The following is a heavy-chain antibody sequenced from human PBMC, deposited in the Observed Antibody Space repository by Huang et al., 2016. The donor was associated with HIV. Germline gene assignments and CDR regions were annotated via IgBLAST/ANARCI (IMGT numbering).Heavy chain of an antibody. V-gene: IGHV3-30*02. CDR2: IRSDATDK. J-gene: IGHJ4*02. CDR1: GFTFATYG. Sequence: QVQLVESGGGVVQPGGSLRLSGPASGFTFATYGMHWVRQAPGKGLEWVAFIRSDATDKYYADSVKGRFTASRDNSKNTLFLHMNSLRPEDTALYYCAKIPPLHANLATSGPGPVDYWGQGTLVTVSS. CDR3: AKIPPLHANLATSGPGPVDY. D-gene: IGHD6-13*01.